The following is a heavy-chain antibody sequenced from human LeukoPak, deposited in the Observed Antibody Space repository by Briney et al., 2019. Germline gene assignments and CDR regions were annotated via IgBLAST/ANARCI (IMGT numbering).Heavy chain of an antibody. V-gene: IGHV1-18*01. CDR2: ISAYNGNT. CDR1: GYTFTSYG. Sequence: ASVKVSCKASGYTFTSYGISWVRQAPGQGLEWMGWISAYNGNTNYAQKLQGRVTMTTDTSTSTAYMELRSLRSDDTAVYYCARDCHPLNRYYDILTGSYYFDYWGQGTLVTVSS. D-gene: IGHD3-9*01. CDR3: ARDCHPLNRYYDILTGSYYFDY. J-gene: IGHJ4*02.